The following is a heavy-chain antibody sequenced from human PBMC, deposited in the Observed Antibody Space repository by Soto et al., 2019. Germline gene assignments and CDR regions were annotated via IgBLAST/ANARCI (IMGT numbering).Heavy chain of an antibody. V-gene: IGHV3-66*01. J-gene: IGHJ4*02. CDR1: GFTVSSNY. D-gene: IGHD3-10*01. Sequence: GSLRLSCAASGFTVSSNYMSWVRQAPGKGLEWVSVIYNDDSTYHADSVKGRFILSRDNSKNTLYLQMNSLRAEDTAVYYCARVGYYYGSGGFVYWCQGTLVTVSS. CDR3: ARVGYYYGSGGFVY. CDR2: IYNDDST.